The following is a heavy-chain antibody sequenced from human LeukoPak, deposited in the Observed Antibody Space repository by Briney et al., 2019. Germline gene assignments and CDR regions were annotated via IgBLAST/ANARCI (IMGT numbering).Heavy chain of an antibody. CDR2: VSSDGSTT. V-gene: IGHV3-64*01. CDR3: ARDGCPTTVCYDY. J-gene: IGHJ4*02. D-gene: IGHD2-8*01. Sequence: AGGSLRLSCAASGFTFNYYGMHWVRQTPGKGLEYVSAVSSDGSTTYYANSVKGRFTISRDNSENTLYLQMGSLRPEDMAVYYCARDGCPTTVCYDYWGQGTLVTVSS. CDR1: GFTFNYYG.